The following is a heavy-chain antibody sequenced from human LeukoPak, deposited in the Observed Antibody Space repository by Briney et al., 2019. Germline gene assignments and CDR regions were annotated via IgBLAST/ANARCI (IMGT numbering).Heavy chain of an antibody. CDR2: IYYSGST. D-gene: IGHD4-17*01. J-gene: IGHJ4*02. V-gene: IGHV4-59*12. CDR1: GGSISSYY. CDR3: ARVYGEGDY. Sequence: SETLSLTCTVSGGSISSYYWSWIRQPPGKGLEWIGSIYYSGSTYYNPSLKSRVTISVDTSKNQFSLKLSSVTAADTAVYYCARVYGEGDYWGQGTLVTVSS.